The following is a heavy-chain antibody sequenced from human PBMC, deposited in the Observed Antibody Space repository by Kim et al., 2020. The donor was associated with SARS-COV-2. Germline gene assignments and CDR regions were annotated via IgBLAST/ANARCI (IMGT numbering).Heavy chain of an antibody. CDR3: SRLLVWVVGASGGFFDF. Sequence: SETLSLTCTVSGGSFIDYYWNWIRLTPGKGLQRIGDINQSGTTNYNLSPMSRLTISVDTSTNQISLRLNSVTAADTAAYYCSRLLVWVVGASGGFFDFWG. CDR1: GGSFIDYY. J-gene: IGHJ4*01. D-gene: IGHD1-26*01. CDR2: INQSGTT. V-gene: IGHV4-34*01.